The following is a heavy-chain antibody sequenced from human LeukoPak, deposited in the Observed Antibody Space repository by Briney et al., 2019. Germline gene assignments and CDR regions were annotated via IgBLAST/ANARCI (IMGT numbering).Heavy chain of an antibody. CDR1: GGSISSSRYY. Sequence: TTSETLSLTCTVSGGSISSSRYYGGWIRQPPGKGLEWIGSKYYSGSTYYNPSLKNRVTISVDTSKNQFSLKLSSVTAADTAVYYCARNIAVAGRGDYMDVWGKGTTVTISS. CDR2: KYYSGST. D-gene: IGHD6-19*01. V-gene: IGHV4-39*01. CDR3: ARNIAVAGRGDYMDV. J-gene: IGHJ6*03.